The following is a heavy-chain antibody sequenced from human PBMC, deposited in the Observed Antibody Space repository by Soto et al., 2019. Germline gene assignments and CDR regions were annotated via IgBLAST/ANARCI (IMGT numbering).Heavy chain of an antibody. CDR3: ARDGYSSGWYGTYFDY. Sequence: GRSLRLSGAPSGFTVSSYSMNSVRQAPGKGLEWVSYISSSSSTIYYADSVKGRFTISRGNAKNSLYLQMNSLRDEDTAVYYCARDGYSSGWYGTYFDYWGQGTLVTVSS. CDR2: ISSSSSTI. J-gene: IGHJ4*02. D-gene: IGHD6-19*01. V-gene: IGHV3-48*02. CDR1: GFTVSSYS.